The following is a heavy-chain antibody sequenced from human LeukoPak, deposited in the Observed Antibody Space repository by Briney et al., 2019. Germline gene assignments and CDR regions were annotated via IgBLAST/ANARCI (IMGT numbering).Heavy chain of an antibody. V-gene: IGHV4-61*02. CDR1: GGSISSGSYY. CDR2: IYTSGST. Sequence: SETLSLTCTVSGGSISSGSYYWSWIRQPAGKGLEWIGRIYTSGSTNYNPSLKSRVTISVDTSKNQFSLKLSSVTAADTAVYYCASESRMATAPFDYWGQGTLVTVSS. CDR3: ASESRMATAPFDY. D-gene: IGHD5-24*01. J-gene: IGHJ4*02.